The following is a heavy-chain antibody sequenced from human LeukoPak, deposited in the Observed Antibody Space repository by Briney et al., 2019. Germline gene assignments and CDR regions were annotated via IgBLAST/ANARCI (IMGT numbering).Heavy chain of an antibody. V-gene: IGHV4-34*01. J-gene: IGHJ4*02. Sequence: SETLSLTCAVYGGSFSGYYWSWIRQPPGKGREWIGEINHSGSTNFNPSLKSRVTISVDTSKNQFSLKLSSVTAADTAVYYCARGRSSATVSLDYWGQGTLVTVSS. CDR2: INHSGST. CDR1: GGSFSGYY. D-gene: IGHD2-15*01. CDR3: ARGRSSATVSLDY.